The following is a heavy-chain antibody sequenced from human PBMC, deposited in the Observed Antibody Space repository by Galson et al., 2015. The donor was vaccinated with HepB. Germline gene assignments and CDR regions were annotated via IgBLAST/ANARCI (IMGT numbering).Heavy chain of an antibody. CDR2: IIPMFGPA. V-gene: IGHV1-69*08. J-gene: IGHJ6*02. D-gene: IGHD6-19*01. CDR3: ARSELTVAGNFESMDV. CDR1: GGTFSSYT. Sequence: SCKASGGTFSSYTISWVRQAPGPGLEWMGRIIPMFGPANSAQKIQGRVTITADKSSNTAYMEMSSLRSEDTAVYYCARSELTVAGNFESMDVWGQGTTVTVSS.